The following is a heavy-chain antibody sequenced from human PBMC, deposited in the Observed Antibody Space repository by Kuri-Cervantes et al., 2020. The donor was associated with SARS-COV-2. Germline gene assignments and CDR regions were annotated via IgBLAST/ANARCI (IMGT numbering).Heavy chain of an antibody. V-gene: IGHV3-66*02. CDR3: ARGFLGDDFWSGYDY. CDR2: IY. Sequence: GESLKISCAASGFTVSSNYMSWVRQAPGKGLEWVSVIYVKGRFTISRDNSKNTLYLQMNSLRAEDTAVYYCARGFLGDDFWSGYDYWGQGTLVTVSS. CDR1: GFTVSSNY. D-gene: IGHD3-3*01. J-gene: IGHJ4*02.